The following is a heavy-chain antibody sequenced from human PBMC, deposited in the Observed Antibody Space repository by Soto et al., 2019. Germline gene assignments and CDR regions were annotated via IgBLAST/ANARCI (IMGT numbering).Heavy chain of an antibody. J-gene: IGHJ4*01. CDR1: GFTFSSYW. V-gene: IGHV3-74*01. Sequence: LRLSCAASGFTFSSYWMHWVRQAPGKGLVWVSRINSDGSSTTYADSVKGRFTVSRDNAKNTLYLQMKSLRGEDTALYYCATLASIQPERFDYCGHGTQVAVS. D-gene: IGHD1-1*01. CDR2: INSDGSST. CDR3: ATLASIQPERFDY.